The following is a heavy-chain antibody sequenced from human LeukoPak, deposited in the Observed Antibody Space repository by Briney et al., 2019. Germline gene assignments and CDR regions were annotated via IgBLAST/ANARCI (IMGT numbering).Heavy chain of an antibody. V-gene: IGHV3-30-3*01. D-gene: IGHD2-21*02. CDR2: IARDGSHT. J-gene: IGHJ3*02. Sequence: GRSLRLSCADSGFSLSIMHWGRQAPGKGLEWGADIARDGSHTFYVESVKGRLTISRDNSKNTLYLQMNSLGPEDTAVYFCARERQDTVIHSGAFDIWGQGIMVTVSS. CDR1: GFSLSI. CDR3: ARERQDTVIHSGAFDI.